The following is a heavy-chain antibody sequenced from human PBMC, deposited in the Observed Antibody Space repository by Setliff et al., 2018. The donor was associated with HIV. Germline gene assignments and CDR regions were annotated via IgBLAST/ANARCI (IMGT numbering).Heavy chain of an antibody. CDR1: GGSIRSSSFY. J-gene: IGHJ4*02. V-gene: IGHV4-39*01. D-gene: IGHD5-18*01. Sequence: SETLSLTCTVSGGSIRSSSFYWGWIRQPPGKGLEWIASIYYSGSTYYNSSLKSRVTISVDTSKNQFSLKLSSVTATDTAVYYCARHAIVDTAGRGFDYWGQGTPVTVSS. CDR3: ARHAIVDTAGRGFDY. CDR2: IYYSGST.